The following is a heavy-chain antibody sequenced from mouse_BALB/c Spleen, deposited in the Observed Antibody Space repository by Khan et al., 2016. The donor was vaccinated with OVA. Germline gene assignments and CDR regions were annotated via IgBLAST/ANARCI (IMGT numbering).Heavy chain of an antibody. CDR3: ARAGQLGLRGGFTY. Sequence: VQLKESGAELARPGASVKMSCKTSGYTFTTYTLHWVKQRPGRSLEWIGYINPSNDYTNYTQKFKDKSTLTADKSSSTAYMQLSSLTSEDSAVYYCARAGQLGLRGGFTYWGQGTLVTVSA. CDR1: GYTFTTYT. CDR2: INPSNDYT. D-gene: IGHD3-2*01. J-gene: IGHJ3*01. V-gene: IGHV1-4*01.